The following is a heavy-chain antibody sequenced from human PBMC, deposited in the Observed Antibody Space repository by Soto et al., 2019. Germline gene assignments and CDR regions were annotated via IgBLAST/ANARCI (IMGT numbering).Heavy chain of an antibody. J-gene: IGHJ6*02. CDR1: GGSISSGGYY. V-gene: IGHV4-31*03. CDR3: ARDRTFSDGDYYYGMDV. CDR2: IYYSGST. Sequence: QVQLQESGPGLVKPSQTLSLTCTVSGGSISSGGYYWSWIRQHPGKGLEWIGYIYYSGSTYYNPSLKSRVTISVDTSNNQFSLKLSSVTAADTAVHYCARDRTFSDGDYYYGMDVWGQGTTVTVSS.